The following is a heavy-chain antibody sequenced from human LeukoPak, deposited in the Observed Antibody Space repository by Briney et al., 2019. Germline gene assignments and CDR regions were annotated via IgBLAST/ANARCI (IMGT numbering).Heavy chain of an antibody. J-gene: IGHJ3*01. Sequence: ASVKVSCKTSDLHWVRQAPGQGLEWMGWINPNSGDTNYAQKFQGKISMTADTSTSTAYMELRRLRSDDTAVYYCAKGFDAADYYWGQGGFDFWGQGTKLIVSS. D-gene: IGHD3-16*01. CDR3: AKGFDAADYYWGQGGFDF. CDR2: INPNSGDT. CDR1: D. V-gene: IGHV1-2*02.